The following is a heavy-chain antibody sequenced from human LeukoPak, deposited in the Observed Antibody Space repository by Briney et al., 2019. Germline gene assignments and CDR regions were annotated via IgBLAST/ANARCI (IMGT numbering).Heavy chain of an antibody. Sequence: PSGTLSLTCAVSGGSISSSNWWSWVRQPPGKGLEWIGEIYHSGSTNYNPSLKSRVTMSVDKSKNQFSLKLSSVTAADTAVYYCAREAVAGNPPYYYYYMDVWGKGTTVTISS. CDR2: IYHSGST. J-gene: IGHJ6*03. CDR1: GGSISSSNW. CDR3: AREAVAGNPPYYYYYMDV. D-gene: IGHD6-19*01. V-gene: IGHV4-4*02.